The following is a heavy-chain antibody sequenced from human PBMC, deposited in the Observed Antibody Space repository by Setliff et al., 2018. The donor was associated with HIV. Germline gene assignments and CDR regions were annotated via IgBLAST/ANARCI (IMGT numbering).Heavy chain of an antibody. CDR3: ARVKSIKTTLVRLWPRFDL. J-gene: IGHJ5*02. Sequence: SETLSLTCAVYTESLTRYDWAWIRQSPEKGLEWIGEIDVSGSIIYNPSLQSRVTMSVDTSKNQFSLKVRSLTAADTGLYYCARVKSIKTTLVRLWPRFDLWGQGTQVTVSS. D-gene: IGHD3-10*01. CDR1: TESLTRYD. CDR2: IDVSGSI. V-gene: IGHV4-34*01.